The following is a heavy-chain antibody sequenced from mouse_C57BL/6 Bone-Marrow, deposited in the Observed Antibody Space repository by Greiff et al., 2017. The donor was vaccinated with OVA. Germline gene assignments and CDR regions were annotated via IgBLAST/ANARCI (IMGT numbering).Heavy chain of an antibody. CDR2: IYIGNGYT. CDR1: GYTFTSYG. D-gene: IGHD4-1*01. Sequence: EVQLQQSGAELVRPGSSVKMSCKTSGYTFTSYGINWVKQRPGQGLEWIGYIYIGNGYTESNEKFKGKATLTADTSASTAYMKLSSLTSEDSAIDFVARDETGRVDYWGQGTSVTVSS. V-gene: IGHV1-58*01. J-gene: IGHJ4*01. CDR3: ARDETGRVDY.